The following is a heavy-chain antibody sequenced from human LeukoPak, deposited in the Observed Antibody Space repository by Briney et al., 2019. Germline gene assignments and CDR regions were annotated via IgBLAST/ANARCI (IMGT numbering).Heavy chain of an antibody. J-gene: IGHJ4*02. CDR1: GASFSDYY. CDR3: ARQMRTAVAGPNFDY. V-gene: IGHV4-34*01. D-gene: IGHD6-19*01. Sequence: PSETLSLTCAVYGASFSDYYWSWIRQPPGKGLEWIGEINHSGSTNYNPSLKSRVTISIDTSKNQFSLKLSSVTAADTAVYYCARQMRTAVAGPNFDYWGQGTLVTVSS. CDR2: INHSGST.